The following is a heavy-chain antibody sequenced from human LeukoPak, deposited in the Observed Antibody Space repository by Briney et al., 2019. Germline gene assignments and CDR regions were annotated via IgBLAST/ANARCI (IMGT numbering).Heavy chain of an antibody. CDR3: ARDPYGSGSYYPNWFDP. J-gene: IGHJ5*02. CDR2: INHSGNT. CDR1: GGSFSDYY. D-gene: IGHD3-10*01. V-gene: IGHV4-34*01. Sequence: SETLSLTCAVYGGSFSDYYWSWIRQPPGKGLEWIGGINHSGNTNYNPSLKSRVTISVDTSKNQFSLKLSSVTAADTAVYYCARDPYGSGSYYPNWFDPWGQGTLVTVSS.